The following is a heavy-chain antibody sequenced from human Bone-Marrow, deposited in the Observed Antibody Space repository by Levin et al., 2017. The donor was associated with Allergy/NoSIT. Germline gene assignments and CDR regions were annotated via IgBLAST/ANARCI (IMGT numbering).Heavy chain of an antibody. V-gene: IGHV3-74*01. CDR1: GFTLSSEW. CDR3: TTVDGY. D-gene: IGHD4-17*01. Sequence: LSLTCAVSGFTLSSEWMHWVRQSPGEGLVWVSTITDDGSRTFYADSVKGRFTISRDTAKNTVSLQMNSLRAEDTAIYYCTTVDGYWGRGTLVTVSS. CDR2: ITDDGSRT. J-gene: IGHJ4*02.